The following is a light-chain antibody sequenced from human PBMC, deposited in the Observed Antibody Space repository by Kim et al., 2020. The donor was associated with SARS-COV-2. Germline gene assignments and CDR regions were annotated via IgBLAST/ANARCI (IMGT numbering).Light chain of an antibody. Sequence: DIQLTQSPSSLSASVGDRVTITCRASQSVTNFLNWYQQTPGKAPKLLISSASILQSGVPPRFSGSGSGTDFTLTISNLQPEDFATYYCQQSWKTLWTFGQGTKVDIK. CDR1: QSVTNF. CDR2: SAS. V-gene: IGKV1-39*01. CDR3: QQSWKTLWT. J-gene: IGKJ1*01.